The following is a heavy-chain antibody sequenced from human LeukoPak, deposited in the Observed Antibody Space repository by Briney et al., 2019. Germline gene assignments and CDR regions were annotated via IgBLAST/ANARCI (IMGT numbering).Heavy chain of an antibody. CDR1: GFTLSNYW. V-gene: IGHV3-7*04. D-gene: IGHD5-12*01. CDR2: IKQDGSEK. CDR3: ARGGYCRFDY. Sequence: GGSLRLSCAASGFTLSNYWMSWVRQAPEKGLEWVANIKQDGSEKYYVDSVEGRFTISRDNAKNSLYLQMDSLRAEDTAVYYCARGGYCRFDYWGQGTLVTVSS. J-gene: IGHJ4*02.